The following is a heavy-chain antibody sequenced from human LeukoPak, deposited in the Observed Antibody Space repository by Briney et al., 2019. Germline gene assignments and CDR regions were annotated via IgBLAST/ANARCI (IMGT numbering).Heavy chain of an antibody. J-gene: IGHJ4*02. Sequence: PGGSLRLSCASSGFTFSSYWMSWVRQAPGKGLEWVANIKQDGSEKYYVDSVKGRFTISRDNAKNSLYLQMNSLRAEDTAVYYCAIVSSYYDILTGAYDYWVQGTLVTVSS. V-gene: IGHV3-7*01. CDR1: GFTFSSYW. CDR2: IKQDGSEK. D-gene: IGHD3-9*01. CDR3: AIVSSYYDILTGAYDY.